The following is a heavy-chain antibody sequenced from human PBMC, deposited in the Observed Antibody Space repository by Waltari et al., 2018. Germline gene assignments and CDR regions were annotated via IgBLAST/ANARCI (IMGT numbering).Heavy chain of an antibody. CDR1: GFTFSSYA. CDR2: ISGRGGST. J-gene: IGHJ1*01. CDR3: ARGRILSGWYVY. D-gene: IGHD6-19*01. V-gene: IGHV3-23*04. Sequence: EVQLVESGGGLVQPGGSLRLSCAASGFTFSSYAMSWVRRAPGKGLEWVSAISGRGGSTYYADSVKGRFTISRDNSKNTLYLQMNSLRAEDTAVYYCARGRILSGWYVYWGQGTLVTVSS.